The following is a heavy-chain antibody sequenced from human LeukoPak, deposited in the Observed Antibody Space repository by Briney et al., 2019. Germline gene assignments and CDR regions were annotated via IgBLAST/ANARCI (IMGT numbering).Heavy chain of an antibody. J-gene: IGHJ3*02. CDR2: ISSSSSYI. CDR1: GFTFSSYS. Sequence: GGSLRLSCAASGFTFSSYSMNWVRQAPGKGLEWVSSISSSSSYIYYADSVKGRFTISRDNAKNSLYLQMNSLRAEDTAVYYCARNLLGRDRAFDIWGQGTMVTVSS. CDR3: ARNLLGRDRAFDI. D-gene: IGHD7-27*01. V-gene: IGHV3-21*01.